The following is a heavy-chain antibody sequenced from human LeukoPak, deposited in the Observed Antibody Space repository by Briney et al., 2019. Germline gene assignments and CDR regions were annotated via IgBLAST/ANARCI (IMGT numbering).Heavy chain of an antibody. V-gene: IGHV3-11*05. CDR2: ISGSSSYT. CDR1: GFTFSDFY. D-gene: IGHD6-13*01. J-gene: IGHJ4*02. Sequence: GGSLRLSCAASGFTFSDFYMSWIRQAPGMGLQWVSYISGSSSYTPYADSVKGRFTISRDNAKNLLYLQMTSLRAEDTAVYYCARVGTIAAAGTSDYWGQGTLVTVSS. CDR3: ARVGTIAAAGTSDY.